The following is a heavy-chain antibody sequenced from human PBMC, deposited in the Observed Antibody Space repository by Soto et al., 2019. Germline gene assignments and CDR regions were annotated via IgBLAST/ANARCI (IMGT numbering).Heavy chain of an antibody. CDR3: ARDRRGYYDSSGYYSNTGWFDP. D-gene: IGHD3-22*01. CDR1: GFTFSSYA. Sequence: QVQLVESGGGVVQPGRSLRLSCAASGFTFSSYAMHWVRQAPGKGLEWVAVISYDGSNKYYADSVKGRFTISRDNSKNXXYXQXTSLRAEDTAVYYCARDRRGYYDSSGYYSNTGWFDPWGQGTLVTVSS. J-gene: IGHJ5*02. CDR2: ISYDGSNK. V-gene: IGHV3-30-3*01.